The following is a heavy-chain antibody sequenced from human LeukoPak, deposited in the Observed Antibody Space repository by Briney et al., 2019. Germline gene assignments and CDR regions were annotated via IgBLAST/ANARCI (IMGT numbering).Heavy chain of an antibody. Sequence: GGSLRLSCAASGFTFSSYAMSWVRQAPGHGLEWVSTISGSGGSTDYADSVKGRFTISRDNSKNTLYLQMNSLRAEDTAVYYCAKAYGSGWAPFDYWGQGTLVTVSS. D-gene: IGHD6-19*01. V-gene: IGHV3-23*01. CDR3: AKAYGSGWAPFDY. CDR1: GFTFSSYA. CDR2: ISGSGGST. J-gene: IGHJ4*02.